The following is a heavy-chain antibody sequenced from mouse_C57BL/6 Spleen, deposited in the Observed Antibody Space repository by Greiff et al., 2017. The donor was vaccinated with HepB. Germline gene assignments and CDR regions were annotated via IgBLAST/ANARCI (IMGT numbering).Heavy chain of an antibody. J-gene: IGHJ4*01. D-gene: IGHD2-4*01. CDR3: ARSSYDYYYAMDY. CDR1: GYTFTSYW. Sequence: QVQLQQPGAELVRPGSSVKLSCKASGYTFTSYWMHWVKQRPGQGLEWIGEIDPSDSYTNYNQKFKGKSTLTVDKSSSTAYMQLSSLTSEDSAVYYCARSSYDYYYAMDYWGQGTSVTVSS. CDR2: IDPSDSYT. V-gene: IGHV1-69*01.